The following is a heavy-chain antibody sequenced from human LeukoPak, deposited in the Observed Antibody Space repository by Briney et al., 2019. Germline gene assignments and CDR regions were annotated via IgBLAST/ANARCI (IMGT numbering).Heavy chain of an antibody. Sequence: LPGGSLRLSCAASGFTFDDYAMHWVRHAPGKGVEWVSLISWDGGSTYYADSVKGRFTISRDNSKNSLYLQMNSLRAEDTALYYCAKDIYHSSGYIDYWGQGTLVTVSS. CDR2: ISWDGGST. CDR1: GFTFDDYA. CDR3: AKDIYHSSGYIDY. J-gene: IGHJ4*02. V-gene: IGHV3-43D*04. D-gene: IGHD3-22*01.